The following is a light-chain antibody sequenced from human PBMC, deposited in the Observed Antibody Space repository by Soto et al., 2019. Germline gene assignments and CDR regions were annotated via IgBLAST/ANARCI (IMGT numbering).Light chain of an antibody. CDR2: QAS. Sequence: DIPMTQSPSTLSASVGDRVAISCRASQSVSGWLAWYQQKPGKVPKLLIYQASTLEDGVPSRFSGSGSGTEFTLTISSLQPDDSATYYYQHYNDYSYTFGPGTNLEIK. J-gene: IGKJ2*01. V-gene: IGKV1-5*03. CDR3: QHYNDYSYT. CDR1: QSVSGW.